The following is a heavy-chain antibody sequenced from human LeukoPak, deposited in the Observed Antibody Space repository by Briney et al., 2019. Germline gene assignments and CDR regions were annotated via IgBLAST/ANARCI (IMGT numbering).Heavy chain of an antibody. CDR2: IDQDGSEQ. CDR3: SNGIYSSSY. D-gene: IGHD6-6*01. Sequence: GGSLRLSCAASGFTFTRYWMCWVRQAPGKGLEWVANIDQDGSEQYYLDSMEGRFTISRDNAKNSLYLQMDNLRAEDTAVYYCSNGIYSSSYWGRGTLVTVSS. J-gene: IGHJ4*02. V-gene: IGHV3-7*01. CDR1: GFTFTRYW.